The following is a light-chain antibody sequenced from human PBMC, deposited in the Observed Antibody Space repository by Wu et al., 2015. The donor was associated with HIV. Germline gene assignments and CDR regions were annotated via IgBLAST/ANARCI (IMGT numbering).Light chain of an antibody. CDR2: DAS. J-gene: IGKJ4*01. V-gene: IGKV3-11*01. CDR1: RSRLSRL. CDR3: QQRSNWPLT. Sequence: PGETEANPSPCRAQSRSRLSRLLKPGTNKNLGQAPRLLIYDASNRATGIPARFSGSGSGTDFTLTISSLEPEDFAVYYCQQRSNWPLTFGGGTNVEIK.